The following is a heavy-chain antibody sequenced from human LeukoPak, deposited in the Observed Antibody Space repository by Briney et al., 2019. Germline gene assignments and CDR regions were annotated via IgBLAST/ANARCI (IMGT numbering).Heavy chain of an antibody. Sequence: PSETLSLTCAVYGGSFSAYYWTWIRQPPGKGLEWIGEINHSGSTNYNPSLRSRVTISVDMSKNQFSLKLNSVTAADTAVYYCARGGYNSSWYRYWGQGTLVTVSS. CDR2: INHSGST. D-gene: IGHD6-13*01. J-gene: IGHJ4*02. CDR3: ARGGYNSSWYRY. CDR1: GGSFSAYY. V-gene: IGHV4-34*01.